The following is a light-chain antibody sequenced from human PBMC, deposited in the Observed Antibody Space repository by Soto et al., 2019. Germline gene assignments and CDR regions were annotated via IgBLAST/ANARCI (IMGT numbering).Light chain of an antibody. CDR2: DAS. V-gene: IGKV3-11*01. CDR1: QSISDS. Sequence: EIVLTQSPATLSLSPGERGTLSCRASQSISDSLAWYQQKPGQAPRLLIYDASNRATGIPARFSGSGSGADFTHTITSLEPEDFAIYYCQQRFSWPRTFGQGTKVEIK. J-gene: IGKJ1*01. CDR3: QQRFSWPRT.